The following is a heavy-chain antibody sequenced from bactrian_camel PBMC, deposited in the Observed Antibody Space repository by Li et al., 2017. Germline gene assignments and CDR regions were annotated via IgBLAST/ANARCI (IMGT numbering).Heavy chain of an antibody. Sequence: HVQLVESGGGLVQSGGSLRLTCATSNLSPFNAYYMSWIRQAPGKGLGWVSTISPGGGSTINYAESVKGRFTISRDNAKRTVYLEMNSLKSEDTALYYCTVPKPPFDSGDYYYRGQGTQVTVS. V-gene: IGHV3S1*01. J-gene: IGHJ4*01. CDR1: LSPFNAYY. CDR3: TVPKPPFDSGDYYY. CDR2: ISPGGGSTI. D-gene: IGHD2*01.